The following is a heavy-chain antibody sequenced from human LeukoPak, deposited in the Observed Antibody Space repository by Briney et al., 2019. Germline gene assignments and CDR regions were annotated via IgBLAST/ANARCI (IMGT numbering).Heavy chain of an antibody. J-gene: IGHJ4*02. D-gene: IGHD6-19*01. CDR1: GFTFSTCG. Sequence: PGGSLRLSCAASGFTFSTCGMHWVRQAPGKGLEWVTLISYDGSNKFYADSVKGRFTISRDNSKNTLYLQVNSLRAEDTAVYYCAKGSSVANFDYWGQGTLVTVSS. CDR2: ISYDGSNK. CDR3: AKGSSVANFDY. V-gene: IGHV3-30*18.